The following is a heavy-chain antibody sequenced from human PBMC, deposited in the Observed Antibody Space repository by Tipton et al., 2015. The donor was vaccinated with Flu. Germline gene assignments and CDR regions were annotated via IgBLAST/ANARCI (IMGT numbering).Heavy chain of an antibody. CDR1: GFAVNDKY. CDR3: ARDRSVAYSPYWYFDL. CDR2: LYSGGSE. Sequence: SLRLSCAASGFAVNDKYMSWVRQTPGRRLEWVSTLYSGGSEYYADSVNGRFIISRDDSKNTLFLQMDNLRGEDTAVYYCARDRSVAYSPYWYFDLWGRGSLVTVSS. V-gene: IGHV3-66*01. D-gene: IGHD2-21*01. J-gene: IGHJ2*01.